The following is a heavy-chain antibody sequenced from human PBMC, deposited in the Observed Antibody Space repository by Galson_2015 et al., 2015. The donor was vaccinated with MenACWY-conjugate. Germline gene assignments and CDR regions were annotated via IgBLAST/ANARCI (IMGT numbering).Heavy chain of an antibody. CDR3: ARHGMDV. CDR1: GFTFSSFW. V-gene: IGHV3-74*01. Sequence: CLRLSCAASGFTFSSFWMHWVRHAPGKGLLWVSHINNDGSSTHSADSVEGRFTISRDNAKNTLYLQMNSLRAEDTAMYDCARHGMDVWGQGTTVTVSS. CDR2: INNDGSST. J-gene: IGHJ6*02.